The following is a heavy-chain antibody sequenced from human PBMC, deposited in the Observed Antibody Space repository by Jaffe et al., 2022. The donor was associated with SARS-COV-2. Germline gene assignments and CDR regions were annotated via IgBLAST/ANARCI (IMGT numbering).Heavy chain of an antibody. D-gene: IGHD2-2*01. CDR1: GYTFTSYA. Sequence: QVQLVQSGAEVKKPGASVKVSCKASGYTFTSYAMHWVRQAPGQRLEWMGWINAGNGNTKYSQKFQGRVTITRDTSASTAYMELSSLRSEDTAVYYCASSGRVVVPAAPVYYYYYGMDVWGQGTTVTVSS. V-gene: IGHV1-3*01. CDR3: ASSGRVVVPAAPVYYYYYGMDV. J-gene: IGHJ6*02. CDR2: INAGNGNT.